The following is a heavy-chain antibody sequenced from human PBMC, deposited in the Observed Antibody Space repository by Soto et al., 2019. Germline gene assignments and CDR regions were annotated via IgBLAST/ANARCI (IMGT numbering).Heavy chain of an antibody. V-gene: IGHV4-30-4*01. D-gene: IGHD7-27*01. CDR2: IYTGGNT. CDR3: ARGPSGDKVHY. J-gene: IGHJ4*02. CDR1: GGSLRSDDYC. Sequence: SETLSLTCTVSGGSLRSDDYCWSWIRQPPDKGLEWIGHIYTGGNTYSSPSFKSRITISVDTSETQFSLKLSSVTAADTAVYFCARGPSGDKVHYWGQGILVNGSS.